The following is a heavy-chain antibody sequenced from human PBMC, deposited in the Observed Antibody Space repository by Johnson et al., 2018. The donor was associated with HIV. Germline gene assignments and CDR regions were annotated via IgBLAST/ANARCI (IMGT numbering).Heavy chain of an antibody. CDR3: AKDTRMTTVTPGALNI. V-gene: IGHV3-43D*03. CDR1: GLTFDDYA. J-gene: IGHJ3*02. Sequence: VQLVESGGVVVQPGGSLRLSCAASGLTFDDYAMHWVRQATGKGLAWVSVISWDGGSSYYADSVKGRLTISRDNSKNSLYLQLNSLRVEDTALYYCAKDTRMTTVTPGALNIWGQGTMVTVSS. D-gene: IGHD4-11*01. CDR2: ISWDGGSS.